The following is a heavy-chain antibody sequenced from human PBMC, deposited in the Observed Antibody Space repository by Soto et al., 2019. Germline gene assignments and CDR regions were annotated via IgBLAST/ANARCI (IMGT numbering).Heavy chain of an antibody. CDR2: IYYSGST. CDR3: ASSIAVGFYPFDY. Sequence: QVQLQESGPGLVKPSETLSLTCTVSGGSISSYYWSWIRQPPGKGLEWIGYIYYSGSTNYNPSLKSRVTISVDTSKNQFSLKLSSVTAADTAVYYCASSIAVGFYPFDYWGQGTLVTVSS. D-gene: IGHD6-19*01. V-gene: IGHV4-59*01. CDR1: GGSISSYY. J-gene: IGHJ4*02.